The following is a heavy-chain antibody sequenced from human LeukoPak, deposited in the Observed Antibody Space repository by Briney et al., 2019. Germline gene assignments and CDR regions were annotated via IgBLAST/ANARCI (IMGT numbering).Heavy chain of an antibody. CDR3: VRDMIAAAGTGA. CDR1: GYTFTGYY. Sequence: ASVKVSCKASGYTFTGYYMHWVRQAPGQGLEWMGWINPNSGGTNYAQKFQGRVTMTRDTFISTAYMELSRLRSDDRAVYYCVRDMIAAAGTGAWGQGTLVTVSS. V-gene: IGHV1-2*02. J-gene: IGHJ5*02. D-gene: IGHD6-13*01. CDR2: INPNSGGT.